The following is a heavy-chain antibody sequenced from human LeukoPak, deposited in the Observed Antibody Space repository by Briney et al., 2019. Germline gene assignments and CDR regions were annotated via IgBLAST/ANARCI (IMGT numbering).Heavy chain of an antibody. CDR3: ASGYSGYDLNY. J-gene: IGHJ4*02. Sequence: GALVKVSCKTSDFRDYYMNWVRQAPGQGLEWLGWINPKSGDTDYAQKFQGRVTMTRDTSINTAYMELSGLKPDDTAIYYCASGYSGYDLNYWGQGTQVTVSS. D-gene: IGHD5-12*01. CDR1: DFRDYY. CDR2: INPKSGDT. V-gene: IGHV1-2*02.